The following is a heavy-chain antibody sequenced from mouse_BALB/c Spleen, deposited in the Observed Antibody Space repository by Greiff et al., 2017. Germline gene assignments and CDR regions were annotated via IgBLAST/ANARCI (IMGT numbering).Heavy chain of an antibody. CDR3: AREGYYGNSWFAY. D-gene: IGHD2-1*01. CDR2: INSNGGSI. J-gene: IGHJ3*01. V-gene: IGHV5-6-3*01. Sequence: EVNVVESGGGLVQPGGSLKLSCAASGFTFSSYGMSWVRQTPDKRLELVATINSNGGSIYYPDSVKGRFTISRDNAKNTLYLQMSSLKSEDTAMYYCAREGYYGNSWFAYWGQGTLVTVSA. CDR1: GFTFSSYG.